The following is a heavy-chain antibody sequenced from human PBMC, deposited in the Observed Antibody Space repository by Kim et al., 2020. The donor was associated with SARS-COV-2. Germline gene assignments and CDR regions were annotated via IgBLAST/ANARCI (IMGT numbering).Heavy chain of an antibody. CDR1: GGTFSSYA. J-gene: IGHJ6*02. Sequence: SVKVSCKASGGTFSSYAISWVRQAPGQGLEWMGGIIPIFGTANYAQKFQGRVTITADESTSTAYMELSSLRSEDTAVYYCARDQANYYDSSGYFVSYYGMDVWGQGTTVTVSS. CDR2: IIPIFGTA. CDR3: ARDQANYYDSSGYFVSYYGMDV. V-gene: IGHV1-69*13. D-gene: IGHD3-22*01.